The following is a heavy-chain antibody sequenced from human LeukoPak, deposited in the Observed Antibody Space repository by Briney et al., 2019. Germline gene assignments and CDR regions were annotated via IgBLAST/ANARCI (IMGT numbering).Heavy chain of an antibody. CDR2: IYYSGST. V-gene: IGHV4-39*07. Sequence: SETLSLTCTVSGGSISSSSYYWGWIRQPPGKGLEWIGSIYYSGSTYYNPSLKSRVTISVDTSKNQFSLKLSSVTAADTAVYYCARGRDSSGYEPTPDAFDIWGQGTMVTVSS. J-gene: IGHJ3*02. D-gene: IGHD3-22*01. CDR1: GGSISSSSYY. CDR3: ARGRDSSGYEPTPDAFDI.